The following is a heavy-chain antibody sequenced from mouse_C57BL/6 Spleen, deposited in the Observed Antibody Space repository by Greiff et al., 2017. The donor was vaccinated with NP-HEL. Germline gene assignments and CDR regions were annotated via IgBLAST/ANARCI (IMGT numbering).Heavy chain of an antibody. CDR1: GYAFTNYL. V-gene: IGHV1-54*01. CDR3: ARHFTTVVAYYFDY. Sequence: VQLVESGAELVRPGTSVKVSCKASGYAFTNYLIEWVKQRPGQGLEWIGVINPGSGGTNYNEKFKGKATLTADKSSSTAYMQLSSLTSEDSAVYFCARHFTTVVAYYFDYWGQGTTLTVSS. J-gene: IGHJ2*01. D-gene: IGHD1-1*01. CDR2: INPGSGGT.